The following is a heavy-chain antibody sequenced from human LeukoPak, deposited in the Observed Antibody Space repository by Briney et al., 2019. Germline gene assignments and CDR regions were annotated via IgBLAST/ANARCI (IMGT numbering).Heavy chain of an antibody. J-gene: IGHJ4*02. Sequence: SVKVSCKASGGTFSSYAISWVRQAPGQGLEWMGRIIPIFGTANYAQKFQGRVTITTDESTSTAYMELSSLRSEDTAVHYCAREIAAAGTYFDYWGQGTLVTVSS. D-gene: IGHD6-13*01. CDR3: AREIAAAGTYFDY. V-gene: IGHV1-69*05. CDR1: GGTFSSYA. CDR2: IIPIFGTA.